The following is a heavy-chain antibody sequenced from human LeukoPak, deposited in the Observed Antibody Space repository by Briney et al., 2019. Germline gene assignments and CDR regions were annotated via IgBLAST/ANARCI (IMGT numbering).Heavy chain of an antibody. Sequence: ASGPALVKPTQTLTLTCTFSGFSLRTSGMCVSWIRQPPGKALEWLSRIDWDDYKYYSQSLKTRLTISKDSSNNHAVLTMTNMDPVDTATYYCARTPPYYYDSSGYYYGWFDPWGQGTLVTVSS. CDR2: IDWDDYK. CDR3: ARTPPYYYDSSGYYYGWFDP. D-gene: IGHD3-22*01. J-gene: IGHJ5*02. CDR1: GFSLRTSGMC. V-gene: IGHV2-70*11.